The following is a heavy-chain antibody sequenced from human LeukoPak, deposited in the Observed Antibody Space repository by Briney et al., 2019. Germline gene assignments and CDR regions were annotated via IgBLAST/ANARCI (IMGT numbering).Heavy chain of an antibody. CDR2: ISGSGSNT. D-gene: IGHD4-17*01. J-gene: IGHJ6*03. CDR3: AKNPGVTVTPYYYYMDV. Sequence: PGGSLRLSCAASGFTFSSYAMSWVRQAPGKGLEWVSGISGSGSNTYYADSVKGRFTISRDNSKNTLYLRMSSLRAEDTAVYHCAKNPGVTVTPYYYYMDVWGKGTTVTVSS. V-gene: IGHV3-23*01. CDR1: GFTFSSYA.